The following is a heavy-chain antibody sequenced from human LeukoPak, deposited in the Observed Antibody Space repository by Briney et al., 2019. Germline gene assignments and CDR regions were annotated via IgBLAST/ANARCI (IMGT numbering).Heavy chain of an antibody. CDR1: GGSISSYY. J-gene: IGHJ6*02. Sequence: SETLSLTCTVSGGSISSYYWSWIRQPPGKGLEWIGYIYYSGSTNYNPSLKSRVTISVDTSKNQFSLKLSSVTAADTAVYYCARGREYGDHETRYYYYGMDVWGQGTTVTVSS. CDR3: ARGREYGDHETRYYYYGMDV. D-gene: IGHD4-17*01. V-gene: IGHV4-59*01. CDR2: IYYSGST.